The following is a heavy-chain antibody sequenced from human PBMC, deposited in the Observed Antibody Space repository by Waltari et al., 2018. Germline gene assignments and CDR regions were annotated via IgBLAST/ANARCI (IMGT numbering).Heavy chain of an antibody. J-gene: IGHJ5*02. V-gene: IGHV4-38-2*01. CDR2: IDHSGST. D-gene: IGHD7-27*01. CDR3: ARQGDGWGRRHWFDP. Sequence: QVQLQESGPGLVKPSETLSLTCAVSGYSISSGYYWGWIRQPPGKGLEWIGSIDHSGSTYYNPSLKSRVTISVDTSKNQFSLKLSSVTAADTAVYYCARQGDGWGRRHWFDPWGQGTLVTVSS. CDR1: GYSISSGYY.